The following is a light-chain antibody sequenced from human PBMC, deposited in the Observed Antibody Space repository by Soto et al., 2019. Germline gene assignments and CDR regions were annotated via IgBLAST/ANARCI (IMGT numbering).Light chain of an antibody. V-gene: IGKV1-39*01. CDR1: QSITSY. J-gene: IGKJ1*01. Sequence: DIPLTQSPASLSASVGDTVTITCRASQSITSYVNWPKQKPGTGPKLLSWAASSLQSGAPSRFSGSVSGIDFTLTISSLQLEDFATYYCQQSYSPPLTFGQGTKVDIK. CDR2: AAS. CDR3: QQSYSPPLT.